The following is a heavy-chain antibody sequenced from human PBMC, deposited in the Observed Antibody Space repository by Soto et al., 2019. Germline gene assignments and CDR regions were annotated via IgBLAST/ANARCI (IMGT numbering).Heavy chain of an antibody. J-gene: IGHJ4*01. D-gene: IGHD6-19*01. CDR3: VRAPEQRPTDF. CDR1: GFSLSDYW. CDR2: ISVDGRDT. Sequence: PGESLKISCAASGFSLSDYWMHWVRQVPGKGLLWVSRISVDGRDTTYADSMKGRFTISRDNAKNTLYLQMDSLRAEDTAVYYCVRAPEQRPTDFWGHGSLVIVSS. V-gene: IGHV3-74*03.